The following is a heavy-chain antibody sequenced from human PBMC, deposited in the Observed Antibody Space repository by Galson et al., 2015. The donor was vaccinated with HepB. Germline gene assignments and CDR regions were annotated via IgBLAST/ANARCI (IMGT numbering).Heavy chain of an antibody. J-gene: IGHJ4*02. Sequence: SLRLSCAASGFTFSGSAIHWVRQASGKGPEWVGRIRSKANNHATAYVPSLGGRFTISRDDSKNMAYLHMKSLKPEDTAVYYCTRMGDFSGYSSKWGQGTLVTAS. V-gene: IGHV3-73*01. CDR2: IRSKANNHAT. CDR1: GFTFSGSA. CDR3: TRMGDFSGYSSK. D-gene: IGHD6-13*01.